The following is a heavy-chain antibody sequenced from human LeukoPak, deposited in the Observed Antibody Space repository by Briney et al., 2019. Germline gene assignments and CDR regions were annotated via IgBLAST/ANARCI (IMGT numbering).Heavy chain of an antibody. J-gene: IGHJ4*02. CDR1: GYTLTELS. D-gene: IGHD2-15*01. V-gene: IGHV1-69*04. Sequence: ASVKVSCKVSGYTLTELSMHWVRQAPGQGLEWMGRIIPILGIANYAQKFQGRVTITADKSTSTAYMELSSLRSEDAAVYYCARDSREYCSGGSPTCPLGYWGQGTLVTVSS. CDR3: ARDSREYCSGGSPTCPLGY. CDR2: IIPILGIA.